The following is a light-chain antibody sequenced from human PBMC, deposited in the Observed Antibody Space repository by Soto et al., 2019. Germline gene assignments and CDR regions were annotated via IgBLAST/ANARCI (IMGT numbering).Light chain of an antibody. J-gene: IGLJ1*01. Sequence: ALTQPASVSGSPGQSITISCTGTSSDVGGYNYVSWYQQHPDKAPKLMIYDVSSRPSGVSYRFSASKSGNTASLTISGLQAEDEADYYCSSYTSSSALVFGTGTKVTVL. CDR2: DVS. CDR1: SSDVGGYNY. CDR3: SSYTSSSALV. V-gene: IGLV2-14*01.